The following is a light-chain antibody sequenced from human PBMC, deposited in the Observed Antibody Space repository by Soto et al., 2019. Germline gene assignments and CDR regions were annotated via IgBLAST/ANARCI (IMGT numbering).Light chain of an antibody. CDR3: HQYNTWPPFT. Sequence: EIVMTQSPATLSVSPGERATLSCRASQSVSSNLAWYQQKPGQAPRLLIYGASTRATGIPARFSGSGSGTEFTLTISSLQSEDFAVYYCHQYNTWPPFTFGPGTKVDIK. J-gene: IGKJ3*01. CDR2: GAS. CDR1: QSVSSN. V-gene: IGKV3-15*01.